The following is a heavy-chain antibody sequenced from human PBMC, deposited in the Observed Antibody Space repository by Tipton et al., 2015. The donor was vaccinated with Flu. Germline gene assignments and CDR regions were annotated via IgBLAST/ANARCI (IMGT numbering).Heavy chain of an antibody. Sequence: LRLSCAVSGYSISSSNWWGWIRQPPGKGLEWIGYIYYSGSTNYNPSLKSRVTMSVDTSKNQFSLKLSSVTALDTAVYYCARKVATKGHFDYWGQGTLVTVSS. V-gene: IGHV4-28*06. CDR2: IYYSGST. CDR1: GYSISSSNW. D-gene: IGHD5-24*01. J-gene: IGHJ4*02. CDR3: ARKVATKGHFDY.